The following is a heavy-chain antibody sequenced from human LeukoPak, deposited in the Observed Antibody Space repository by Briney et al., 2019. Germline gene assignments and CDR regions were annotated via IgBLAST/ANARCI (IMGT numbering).Heavy chain of an antibody. Sequence: PGGSLTLSCASSGFDFSRYNMNCVRQAPGKGVEWVASIDPTSCYKYYGDSVKGRFTTSRDNAENSVHLQMNSLGAEDTALYYCARGHSGSYQRNDGFDIWGRGTLVTVSS. J-gene: IGHJ3*02. CDR1: GFDFSRYN. CDR2: IDPTSCYK. V-gene: IGHV3-21*01. D-gene: IGHD1-26*01. CDR3: ARGHSGSYQRNDGFDI.